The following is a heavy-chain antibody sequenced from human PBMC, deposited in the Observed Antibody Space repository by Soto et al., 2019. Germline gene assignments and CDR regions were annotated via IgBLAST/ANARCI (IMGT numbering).Heavy chain of an antibody. V-gene: IGHV3-64D*06. CDR3: VKDRSSSSYYFDY. Sequence: GGSLRLSCSASGFTFSSYAMHWVRQAPGKGLEYVSAISSNGGSTYYADSVKGRFTISRDNSKNTLYLQMSSLRAEDTAVYVCVKDRSSSSYYFDYWGQGTLVTVSA. CDR1: GFTFSSYA. J-gene: IGHJ4*02. D-gene: IGHD6-6*01. CDR2: ISSNGGST.